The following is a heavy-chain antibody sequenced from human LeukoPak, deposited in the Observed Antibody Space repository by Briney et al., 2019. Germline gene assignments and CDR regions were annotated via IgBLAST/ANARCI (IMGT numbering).Heavy chain of an antibody. CDR2: INHSGST. CDR3: ARGAPHGYCSGGSCYSDY. Sequence: SETLSLTCAVYGWSFSGYYWSWIRQPPGKGLEWIGEINHSGSTNYNPSLKSRVTISVDTSKNQFSLKLSSVTAADTAVYYCARGAPHGYCSGGSCYSDYWGQGTLVTVSS. V-gene: IGHV4-34*01. CDR1: GWSFSGYY. J-gene: IGHJ4*02. D-gene: IGHD2-15*01.